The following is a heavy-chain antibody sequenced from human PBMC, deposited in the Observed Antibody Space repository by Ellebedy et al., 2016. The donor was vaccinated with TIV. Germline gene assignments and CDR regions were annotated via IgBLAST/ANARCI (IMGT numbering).Heavy chain of an antibody. Sequence: SGPTLVKPTQTLTLTCTFSGFSLSTSGVGVGWIRQPPGKALEWLALIYWDDDKRYSPSLKSRLTITKDTSKNQVVLTMTNMDPVDTATYYCAHRLIPYSNYYHSKGDHLFDYWGQGTLVTVSS. D-gene: IGHD3-22*01. CDR1: GFSLSTSGVG. J-gene: IGHJ4*02. V-gene: IGHV2-5*02. CDR3: AHRLIPYSNYYHSKGDHLFDY. CDR2: IYWDDDK.